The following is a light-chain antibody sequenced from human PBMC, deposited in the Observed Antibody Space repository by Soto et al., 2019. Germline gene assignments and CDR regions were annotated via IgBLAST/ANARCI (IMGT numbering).Light chain of an antibody. V-gene: IGLV2-8*01. J-gene: IGLJ1*01. CDR3: SSYAGSNTFV. Sequence: QSALTQPPSASGSPGQSVTISRNGTTSDVGGYKYVSWHQQHPGKGPKLIIYEVNKRPSGVPDRFSGSKSGNTASLTVSGLQAEDEADYYCSSYAGSNTFVFGTGTKVTVL. CDR1: TSDVGGYKY. CDR2: EVN.